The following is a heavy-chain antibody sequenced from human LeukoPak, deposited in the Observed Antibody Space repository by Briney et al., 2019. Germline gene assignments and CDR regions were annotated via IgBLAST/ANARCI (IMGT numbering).Heavy chain of an antibody. D-gene: IGHD3-22*01. CDR2: INPNSGGT. CDR1: GYTFTGYY. Sequence: ASVKVSCKASGYTFTGYYMHWVRQAPGQGLEWMGWINPNSGGTNYAQKFQGRVTMTRDTSISTAYMELSRLRSDDTAVYYCARAVDGIPRYYDSSGYYYGGVDYFDYWGQGTLVTVSS. J-gene: IGHJ4*02. V-gene: IGHV1-2*02. CDR3: ARAVDGIPRYYDSSGYYYGGVDYFDY.